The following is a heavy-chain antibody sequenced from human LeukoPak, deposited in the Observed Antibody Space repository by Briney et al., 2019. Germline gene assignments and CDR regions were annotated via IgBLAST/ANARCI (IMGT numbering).Heavy chain of an antibody. D-gene: IGHD3-10*01. Sequence: PSETLSLTCTVSGGSISSYYWSWIRQPPGKGLEWIGYIYYSGSTNYNPSLKSRVTISIDTSKNQFSLKLSSVTAADTAVYYCARLLFGEVFFDYWGQGTLVTVSS. CDR3: ARLLFGEVFFDY. V-gene: IGHV4-59*08. CDR2: IYYSGST. CDR1: GGSISSYY. J-gene: IGHJ4*02.